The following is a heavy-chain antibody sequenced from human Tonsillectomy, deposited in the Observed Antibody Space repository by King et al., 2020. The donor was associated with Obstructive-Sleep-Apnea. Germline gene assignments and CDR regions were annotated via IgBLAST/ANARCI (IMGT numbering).Heavy chain of an antibody. CDR1: GFTFSSYN. D-gene: IGHD1-1*01. CDR3: ARGGWYDWGDRNWFDP. V-gene: IGHV3-48*04. CDR2: ISSSSDTM. J-gene: IGHJ5*02. Sequence: ERQLVQSGGGLVQPGGSLRLSCAASGFTFSSYNMNWVRQAPGKGLEWVAYISSSSDTMYYADSVKGRFTISRDNAKNSLYLQMSNLRAEDTGVYYCARGGWYDWGDRNWFDPWGQGTLVTVSS.